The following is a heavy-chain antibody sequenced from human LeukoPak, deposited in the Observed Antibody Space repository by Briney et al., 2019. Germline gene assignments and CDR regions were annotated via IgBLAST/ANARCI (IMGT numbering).Heavy chain of an antibody. CDR1: GYTFTTHY. Sequence: ASVKVSCKASGYTFTTHYMHWVRQALGQGLEWMGGINPNSGGTNYAQKFQGRVTMTRDTSISTAYMELSRLRSDDTAVYYCARDRDYDFWSGYYYFDYWGQGTLVTVSS. J-gene: IGHJ4*02. CDR2: INPNSGGT. D-gene: IGHD3-3*01. CDR3: ARDRDYDFWSGYYYFDY. V-gene: IGHV1-2*02.